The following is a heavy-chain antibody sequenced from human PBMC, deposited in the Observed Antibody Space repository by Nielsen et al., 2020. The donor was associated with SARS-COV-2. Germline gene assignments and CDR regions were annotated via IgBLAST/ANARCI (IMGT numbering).Heavy chain of an antibody. CDR2: IYSGGDT. CDR3: AIFAVDYYDSSSYSAGAYNFDT. Sequence: GGSLRLSCAASGFIVSSTYMNWVRQAPGKGLEWVLVIYSGGDTSYADSVKGRFTISRDNSKNTVYLQMHSLGVEDTAVYYCAIFAVDYYDSSSYSAGAYNFDTWGQGTLVTVSS. CDR1: GFIVSSTY. J-gene: IGHJ4*02. D-gene: IGHD3-22*01. V-gene: IGHV3-53*01.